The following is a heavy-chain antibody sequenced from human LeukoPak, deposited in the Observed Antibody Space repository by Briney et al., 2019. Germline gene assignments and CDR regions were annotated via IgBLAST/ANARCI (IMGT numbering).Heavy chain of an antibody. Sequence: GGSLRLSCAASGFIFRNYGMHWVRQAPGRGLEWVAVIWFDGSNEYYAESVEGRMTISRDNSKNTLYLQMDSLRAEDTAVYYCARLGGDSSGFYTALNDAFDIWAKGQWSPSLQ. CDR2: IWFDGSNE. J-gene: IGHJ3*02. CDR1: GFIFRNYG. D-gene: IGHD3-22*01. CDR3: ARLGGDSSGFYTALNDAFDI. V-gene: IGHV3-33*01.